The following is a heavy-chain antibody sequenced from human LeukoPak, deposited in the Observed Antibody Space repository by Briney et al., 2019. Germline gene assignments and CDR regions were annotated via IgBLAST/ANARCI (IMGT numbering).Heavy chain of an antibody. J-gene: IGHJ3*02. V-gene: IGHV1-18*01. D-gene: IGHD1-26*01. CDR2: ISAYNGNT. CDR1: GYTFTSYG. CDR3: ARWDLNLDAFDI. Sequence: ASVKVSCKASGYTFTSYGISWVRQAPGQGLEWMEWISAYNGNTNYAQKLQGRVTMTTDTSTNTAYMELRSLRSDDTVVYYCARWDLNLDAFDIWGQGTMVTVSS.